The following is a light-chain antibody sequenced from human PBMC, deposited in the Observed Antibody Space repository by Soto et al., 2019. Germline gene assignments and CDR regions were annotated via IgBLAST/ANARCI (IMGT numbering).Light chain of an antibody. V-gene: IGKV1-39*01. CDR2: AAS. CDR3: LQIYSTPYT. J-gene: IGKJ2*01. CDR1: QSISSY. Sequence: DIQMTQSPSSLSASVGDRVIITCRASQSISSYLNWYQQRPGKAPKLLISAASSLQSGVPSRFSGSGSVTDFTLTISSLQPEDFATYCCLQIYSTPYTFGQGTKLEMK.